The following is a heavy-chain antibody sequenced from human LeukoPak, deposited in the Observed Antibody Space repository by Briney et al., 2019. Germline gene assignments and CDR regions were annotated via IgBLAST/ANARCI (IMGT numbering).Heavy chain of an antibody. Sequence: GGSLRLSCAASGFTFSSYAMSWVSQAPGKGLEWVSGISANGGSTFYADSVKGRFTMSRDNSNNRLYLQMNSLRAEDTAVYYCAKSRVVVVPAALSPWGQGTLVTVSS. CDR1: GFTFSSYA. CDR2: ISANGGST. D-gene: IGHD2-2*01. CDR3: AKSRVVVVPAALSP. V-gene: IGHV3-23*01. J-gene: IGHJ5*02.